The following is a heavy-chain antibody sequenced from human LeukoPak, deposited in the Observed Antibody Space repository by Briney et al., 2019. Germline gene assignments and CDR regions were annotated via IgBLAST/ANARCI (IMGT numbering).Heavy chain of an antibody. CDR1: GFAVSSNY. J-gene: IGHJ4*02. V-gene: IGHV3-53*01. CDR3: ARGVWGPVTYLDY. Sequence: GGSLRLSCAASGFAVSSNYMSWVRQAPGKGLEWVSVLYSGGNTYYADSVKGRFTISRDNSKNTLYLQMNSLRAEDTAVYYCARGVWGPVTYLDYWGQGTLVTVSS. CDR2: LYSGGNT. D-gene: IGHD3-16*01.